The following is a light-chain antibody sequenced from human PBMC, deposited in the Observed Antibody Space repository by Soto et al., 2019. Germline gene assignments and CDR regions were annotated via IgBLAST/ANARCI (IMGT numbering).Light chain of an antibody. CDR3: LQHHAWPWT. CDR1: QSVNGY. J-gene: IGKJ1*01. Sequence: EIVMTQSPDTLSVFPGESVTLSCRANQSVNGYLDWFQHKPGQAPRLVLKRIFIRSIGVPARFSGSGSETEFTLTINGLQSEDSGVYYCLQHHAWPWTFGQGTKVEIK. V-gene: IGKV3-15*01. CDR2: RIF.